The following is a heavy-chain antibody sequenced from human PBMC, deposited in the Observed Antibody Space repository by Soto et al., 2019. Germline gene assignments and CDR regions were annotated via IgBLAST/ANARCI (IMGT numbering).Heavy chain of an antibody. CDR1: GGSISSGGYY. D-gene: IGHD5-18*01. Sequence: QVQLQESGPGLVKPSETLSLTRTVSGGSISSGGYYWSWIRQHPGKVLEWIGYIYYTGTTYYNPSLKSRVTISQDTSKNQFSLILTSVTAADTALYYCARASLGDTSRVNNYFDYWGQGTLVVVSS. CDR3: ARASLGDTSRVNNYFDY. J-gene: IGHJ4*02. CDR2: IYYTGTT. V-gene: IGHV4-31*03.